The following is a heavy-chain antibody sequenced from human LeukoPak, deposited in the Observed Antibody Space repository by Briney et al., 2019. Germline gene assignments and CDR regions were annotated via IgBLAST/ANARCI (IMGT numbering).Heavy chain of an antibody. CDR2: IYHSGST. CDR1: GGSISSGGYS. V-gene: IGHV4-30-2*01. Sequence: SETLSLTCAVSGGSISSGGYSWRWIRQPPGKGLEWIGYIYHSGSTYYNPSLKSRVTISVDRSKNQFSLKLSSVTAADTAVYYCARGGYDYVWGSYPPGPYFDYWGQGTLVTVSS. J-gene: IGHJ4*02. D-gene: IGHD3-16*02. CDR3: ARGGYDYVWGSYPPGPYFDY.